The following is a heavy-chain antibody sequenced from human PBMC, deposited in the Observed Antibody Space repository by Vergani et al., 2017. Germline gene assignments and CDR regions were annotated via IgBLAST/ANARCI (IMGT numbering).Heavy chain of an antibody. D-gene: IGHD2-2*01. J-gene: IGHJ4*02. CDR1: GYTLTELS. Sequence: QVQLVQSGAEVKKPGASVKVSCKVSGYTLTELSMHWVRQAPGKGLVWMGGFDPEDGETIYAQKFQGRVTMTEDTCTDTADMELSSLRSEDTAVYYCAREWLDSRVPAASEIFDYWGQGPLVTVPS. CDR3: AREWLDSRVPAASEIFDY. V-gene: IGHV1-24*01. CDR2: FDPEDGET.